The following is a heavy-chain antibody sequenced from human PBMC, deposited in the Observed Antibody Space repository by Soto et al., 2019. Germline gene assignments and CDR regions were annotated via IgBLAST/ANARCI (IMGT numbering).Heavy chain of an antibody. D-gene: IGHD3-9*01. CDR1: GFTFSSYA. V-gene: IGHV3-23*01. Sequence: GGSLRLSCAASGFTFSSYAMSWVRQAPGKGLEWVSAISGSGGSTYYADSVKGRFTISRDNSKNTLYLQMNSLRAEDTAVYYCAKSSVGDFDWLGFGVAFDIWGQGTMVTVSS. J-gene: IGHJ3*02. CDR3: AKSSVGDFDWLGFGVAFDI. CDR2: ISGSGGST.